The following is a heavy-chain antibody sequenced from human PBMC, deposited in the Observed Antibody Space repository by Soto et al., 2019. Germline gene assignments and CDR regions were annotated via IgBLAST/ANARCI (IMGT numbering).Heavy chain of an antibody. CDR1: GFTFSSYN. CDR2: ISRSGDRT. D-gene: IGHD2-15*01. Sequence: EVQRVESGEGLVQPGGSLRLSGAASGFTFSSYNIHWIRQAPGKGLEFVSAISRSGDRTYYADSVKGRFTITRDNSKNPVWLQMGSLRAEDMAVYYCARARCLSGQCYYFDYWGRGALVSVSS. CDR3: ARARCLSGQCYYFDY. V-gene: IGHV3-64*02. J-gene: IGHJ4*02.